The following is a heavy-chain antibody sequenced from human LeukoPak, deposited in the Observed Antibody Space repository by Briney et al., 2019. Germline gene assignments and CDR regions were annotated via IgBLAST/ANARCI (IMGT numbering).Heavy chain of an antibody. Sequence: GGSLRLSCAASGFTFSSYSMNWVGQAPGKGLEWVSSISSSSRYIYYADSVKGRFTISRDNAKNSLYLQMNSLRAEDTAVYYCARTSDTSGRLYWYFDLWGRGTLVTVSS. CDR1: GFTFSSYS. CDR3: ARTSDTSGRLYWYFDL. J-gene: IGHJ2*01. V-gene: IGHV3-21*01. D-gene: IGHD3-22*01. CDR2: ISSSSRYI.